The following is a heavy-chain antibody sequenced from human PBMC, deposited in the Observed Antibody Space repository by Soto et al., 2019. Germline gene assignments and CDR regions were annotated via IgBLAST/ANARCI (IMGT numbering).Heavy chain of an antibody. CDR3: AREFGQWLVLDYYYGMDV. J-gene: IGHJ6*02. CDR1: GYSISSGYY. CDR2: IYHSGST. D-gene: IGHD6-19*01. V-gene: IGHV4-38-2*02. Sequence: LSLTCAVSGYSISSGYYWGWIRQPPGKGLEWIGSIYHSGSTYYNPSLKSRVTISVDTSKNQFSLKLSSVTAADTAVYYCAREFGQWLVLDYYYGMDVWGQGTTVTVSS.